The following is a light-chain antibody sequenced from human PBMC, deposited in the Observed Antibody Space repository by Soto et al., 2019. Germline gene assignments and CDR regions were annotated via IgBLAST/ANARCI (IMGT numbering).Light chain of an antibody. J-gene: IGLJ3*02. V-gene: IGLV1-44*01. CDR2: SHN. CDR3: AAWDDSLNGPV. CDR1: RSNIGSNT. Sequence: QSVLTQPPSASGTPGQRVTISCSGTRSNIGSNTVHWYQQLPGTAPKLLIYSHNERPSGVPDRFSGSKSGTSASLAISGLQSEDEADYYCAAWDDSLNGPVFGGGTLLTVL.